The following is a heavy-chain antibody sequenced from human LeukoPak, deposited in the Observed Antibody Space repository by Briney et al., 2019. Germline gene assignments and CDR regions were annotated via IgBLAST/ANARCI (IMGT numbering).Heavy chain of an antibody. Sequence: SETLCLTCTVSGGSISSYYWSWIRQPPGKGLEWIGYIYYSGSTNYNPSLKSRVTISVDTSKNQFSLKLSSVTAADTAVYYCASWKGGSFGYWGQGTLVTVSS. CDR1: GGSISSYY. CDR2: IYYSGST. V-gene: IGHV4-59*01. D-gene: IGHD1-1*01. J-gene: IGHJ4*02. CDR3: ASWKGGSFGY.